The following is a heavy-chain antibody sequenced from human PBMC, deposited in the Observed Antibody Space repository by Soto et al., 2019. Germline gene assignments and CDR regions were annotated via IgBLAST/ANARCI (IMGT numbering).Heavy chain of an antibody. CDR1: GVTFRSYC. CDR2: ISSSSSYI. D-gene: IGHD3-10*01. Sequence: GSLSLSCSASGVTFRSYCMRWGRPAPGKGLEWVSSISSSSSYIYYADSVKGRFTISRDNAKNSLYLQMNSLRAEDTAVYYCASLRGDIAGWYFDLSGRGALVTVSS. CDR3: ASLRGDIAGWYFDL. J-gene: IGHJ2*01. V-gene: IGHV3-21*01.